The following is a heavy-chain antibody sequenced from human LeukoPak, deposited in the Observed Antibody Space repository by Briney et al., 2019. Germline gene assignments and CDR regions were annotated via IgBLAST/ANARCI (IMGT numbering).Heavy chain of an antibody. D-gene: IGHD5-18*01. J-gene: IGHJ4*02. Sequence: GGSLRLSCAASGFAFSNYAMSWVRQAPGKGLEWVSGIIGSGGRTHYVDSVKGRFTISSDNSKNTLYLQMNSLRAEDTAVYYCAKDRWNTAMAHFDYWGQGTLVTVSS. CDR1: GFAFSNYA. CDR3: AKDRWNTAMAHFDY. V-gene: IGHV3-23*01. CDR2: IIGSGGRT.